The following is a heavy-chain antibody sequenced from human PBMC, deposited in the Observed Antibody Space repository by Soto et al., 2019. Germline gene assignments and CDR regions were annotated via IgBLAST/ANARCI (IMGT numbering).Heavy chain of an antibody. CDR2: ISGSGGST. Sequence: GGSLRLSCAASGFTLSSYAMSWVRQAPGKGLEWISAISGSGGSTYYADSVKGRFTISRDNSKTTLYLQMNNLRADDAAVYYCAKGSSASRPYYFYYWGQGA. CDR1: GFTLSSYA. J-gene: IGHJ4*02. V-gene: IGHV3-23*01. CDR3: AKGSSASRPYYFYY. D-gene: IGHD3-22*01.